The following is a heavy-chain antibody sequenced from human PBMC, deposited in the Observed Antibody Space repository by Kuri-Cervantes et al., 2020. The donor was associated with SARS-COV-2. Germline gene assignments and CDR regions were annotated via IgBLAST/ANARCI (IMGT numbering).Heavy chain of an antibody. CDR3: AKEGLGHRSTTSCYPDS. CDR1: GFTFRTYA. V-gene: IGHV3-30*04. CDR2: ISYDESNK. Sequence: GESLKISCVASGFTFRTYAVHWVRQPPGKGLEWVAVISYDESNKYYADSVKGRFTISRDNSKNTLYLQMNSLTADDTAVYYCAKEGLGHRSTTSCYPDSWGQGTLVTVSS. J-gene: IGHJ5*01. D-gene: IGHD2-2*01.